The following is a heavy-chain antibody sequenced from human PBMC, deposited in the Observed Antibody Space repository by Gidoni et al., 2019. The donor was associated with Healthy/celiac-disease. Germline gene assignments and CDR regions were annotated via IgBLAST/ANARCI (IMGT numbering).Heavy chain of an antibody. CDR3: TRFTYDFWSGYLGY. CDR1: GFTFGDYA. J-gene: IGHJ4*02. Sequence: EVQLVESGGGLVQPGRSLRLSCTASGFTFGDYAMSWFRQAPGKGLEWVGFIRSKAYGGTTEYAASVKGRFTISRDDSKSIAYLQMNSLKTEDTAVYYCTRFTYDFWSGYLGYWGQGTLVTVSS. D-gene: IGHD3-3*01. V-gene: IGHV3-49*03. CDR2: IRSKAYGGTT.